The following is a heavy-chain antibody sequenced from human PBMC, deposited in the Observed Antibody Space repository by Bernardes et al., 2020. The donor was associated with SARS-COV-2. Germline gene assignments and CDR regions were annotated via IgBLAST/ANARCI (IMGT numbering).Heavy chain of an antibody. CDR3: ARGGPNYYDNSGRVPFYGMDV. CDR2: ISSDSNYI. V-gene: IGHV3-21*01. D-gene: IGHD3-22*01. J-gene: IGHJ6*02. Sequence: GSLRLSCAASGFTFSSYSMNWVRQAPGKGLEWVSSISSDSNYIYYADSVKGRFTISRDNARNSLYLQMNSLRAEDTAVYYCARGGPNYYDNSGRVPFYGMDVWGQGTTVTVSS. CDR1: GFTFSSYS.